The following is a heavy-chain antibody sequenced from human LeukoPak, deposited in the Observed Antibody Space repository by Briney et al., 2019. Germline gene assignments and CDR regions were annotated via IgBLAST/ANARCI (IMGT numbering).Heavy chain of an antibody. CDR1: GGSISSSSYY. V-gene: IGHV4-39*07. J-gene: IGHJ6*03. CDR2: IYYSGST. CDR3: ARLFGTYYMDV. D-gene: IGHD2-21*01. Sequence: PSETLSLTCTVSGGSISSSSYYWGWIRQPPGKGLEWIGSIYYSGSTYYNPSLKSRVTISVDTSKNQFSLKLSSVTAADTAAYYCARLFGTYYMDVWGKGTTVTISS.